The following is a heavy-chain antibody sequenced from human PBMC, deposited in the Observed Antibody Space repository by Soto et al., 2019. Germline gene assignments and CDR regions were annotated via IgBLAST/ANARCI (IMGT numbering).Heavy chain of an antibody. CDR1: GFTFSTYA. Sequence: EMQLLVSGGDLVQPGGSLRLSCVASGFTFSTYAMSWVRQAPGKGLEWVSGISGSAGSTYYADSVKGRFTISRDNPKNTLYLQMNSLRDEDTAVYYCAKDVRESSAYYYDSQLGGQGTLVTVSS. J-gene: IGHJ1*01. CDR3: AKDVRESSAYYYDSQL. D-gene: IGHD3-22*01. V-gene: IGHV3-23*01. CDR2: ISGSAGST.